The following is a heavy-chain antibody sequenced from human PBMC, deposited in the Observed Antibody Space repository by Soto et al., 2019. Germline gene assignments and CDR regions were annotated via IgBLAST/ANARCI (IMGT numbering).Heavy chain of an antibody. Sequence: GASVKVSCKASGGTFSSYAISWVRQAPGQGLEWMGGIIPIFGTANYGQKFQGRVTITADKSTSTAYMELSSLRSEDTAVYCCAIVGGTVVTPRRFYFKHWGHGTLVTVSS. V-gene: IGHV1-69*06. CDR1: GGTFSSYA. D-gene: IGHD2-21*02. CDR3: AIVGGTVVTPRRFYFKH. J-gene: IGHJ1*01. CDR2: IIPIFGTA.